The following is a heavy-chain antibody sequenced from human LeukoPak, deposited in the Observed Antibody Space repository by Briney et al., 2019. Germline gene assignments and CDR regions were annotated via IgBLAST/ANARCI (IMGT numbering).Heavy chain of an antibody. J-gene: IGHJ5*02. D-gene: IGHD2-15*01. Sequence: SVKVSCKASGGTFSSYAISWVRQAPGQGLEWRGGIIPIFGTANNAQKCQGRVTITADESTSTAYMELSSLRSEDTAVYYCARAVDATGVSWFDPWGQGTLVTVSS. CDR3: ARAVDATGVSWFDP. CDR1: GGTFSSYA. V-gene: IGHV1-69*13. CDR2: IIPIFGTA.